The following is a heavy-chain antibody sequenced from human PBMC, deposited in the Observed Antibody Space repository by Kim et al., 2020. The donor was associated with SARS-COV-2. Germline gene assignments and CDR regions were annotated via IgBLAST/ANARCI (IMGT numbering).Heavy chain of an antibody. CDR2: IYHSGST. CDR1: GYSISSGYY. Sequence: SETLSLTCTVSGYSISSGYYWGWIRQPPGKGLEWIGSIYHSGSTYYNPSLKSRVTISVDTSKNQFSLKLSSVTAADTAVYYCARDHAALYYYDSSGDAF. CDR3: ARDHAALYYYDSSGDAF. J-gene: IGHJ3*01. V-gene: IGHV4-38-2*02. D-gene: IGHD3-22*01.